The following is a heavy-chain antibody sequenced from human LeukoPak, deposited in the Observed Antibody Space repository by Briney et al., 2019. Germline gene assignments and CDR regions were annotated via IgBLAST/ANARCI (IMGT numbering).Heavy chain of an antibody. CDR2: IDSDGSST. Sequence: GGSLRLSCAASGVTFSANWMHWVRQAPGKGLVWVSHIDSDGSSTTYADSVKGRFTISRDNAKNSLYLQMNSLRAEDTAVYYCARFKRLQPQYYGMDVWGQGTTVTVSS. J-gene: IGHJ6*02. CDR1: GVTFSANW. CDR3: ARFKRLQPQYYGMDV. V-gene: IGHV3-74*01. D-gene: IGHD5-24*01.